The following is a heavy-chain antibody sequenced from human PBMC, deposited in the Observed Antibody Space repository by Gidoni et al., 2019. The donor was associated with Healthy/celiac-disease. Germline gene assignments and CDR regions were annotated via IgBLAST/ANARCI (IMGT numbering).Heavy chain of an antibody. J-gene: IGHJ2*01. CDR3: ARDRLAVAYWYFDL. CDR2: ISSSSSTI. V-gene: IGHV3-48*02. Sequence: EVQLVESGGGLVQPGGSRRLSGAAPGFTFGSYSMNWVRQAPGKGLEWVSYISSSSSTIYYADSVKGRFTISRDNAKNSLYLQMNSLRDEDTAVYYCARDRLAVAYWYFDLWGRGTLVTVSS. CDR1: GFTFGSYS. D-gene: IGHD6-19*01.